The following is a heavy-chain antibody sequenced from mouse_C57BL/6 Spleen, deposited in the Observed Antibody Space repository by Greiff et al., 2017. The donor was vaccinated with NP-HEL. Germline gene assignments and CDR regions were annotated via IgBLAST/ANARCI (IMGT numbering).Heavy chain of an antibody. CDR1: GYAFSSSW. V-gene: IGHV1-82*01. CDR2: IYPGDGDT. CDR3: ARSNDGYYNHC. D-gene: IGHD2-3*01. J-gene: IGHJ2*01. Sequence: QVHVKQSGPELVKPGASVKISCKASGYAFSSSWMNWVKQRPGKGLEWIGRIYPGDGDTNYNGKFKGKATLTADKSSSTAYMQLSSLTSEDSAVYVCARSNDGYYNHCWGKGTTLTVAS.